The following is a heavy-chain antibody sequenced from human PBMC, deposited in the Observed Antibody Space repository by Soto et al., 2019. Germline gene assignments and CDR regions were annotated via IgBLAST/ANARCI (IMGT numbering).Heavy chain of an antibody. Sequence: QVHLVQSGAEVKKPGASVKVSCKSSGYTFVNYAICWARQAPGQGLEWMGCISAYNGNTDYAQKLQGRVTMTTDTSTTRAYMELRSLISDDTAVYFCAREAGSGSYYPFDYWGQGTLVTVSS. CDR1: GYTFVNYA. D-gene: IGHD3-10*01. CDR3: AREAGSGSYYPFDY. V-gene: IGHV1-18*01. J-gene: IGHJ4*02. CDR2: ISAYNGNT.